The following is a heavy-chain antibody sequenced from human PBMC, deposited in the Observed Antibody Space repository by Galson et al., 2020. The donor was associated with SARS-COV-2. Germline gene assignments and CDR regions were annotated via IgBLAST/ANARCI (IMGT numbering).Heavy chain of an antibody. Sequence: GGSLRLTCAAAGFTFTSYGMQWVRQAPGKGLEWVAFIRFDGNNKYYEDSVKGRFTISRDTSTKTVYLQMNSLRAEDTAVYFCAKDRYDAKVRGSCCHSWGQGTLVTVCS. CDR3: AKDRYDAKVRGSCCHS. J-gene: IGHJ4*02. D-gene: IGHD2-15*01. V-gene: IGHV3-30*02. CDR2: IRFDGNNK. CDR1: GFTFTSYG.